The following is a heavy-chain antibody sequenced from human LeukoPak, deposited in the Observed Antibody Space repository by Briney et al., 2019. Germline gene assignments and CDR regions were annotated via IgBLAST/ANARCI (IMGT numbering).Heavy chain of an antibody. Sequence: PGGSLRLSCAASGLTFSGYWMSWVRQAPGKGLEWVSGISGGGGSAYYADSVKGRFTISRDNSRNTLYLQMNSPRAEDTAVYYCAILPGYSSGWYEVNYWGQGTLVTVSS. J-gene: IGHJ4*02. V-gene: IGHV3-23*01. CDR1: GLTFSGYW. CDR3: AILPGYSSGWYEVNY. CDR2: ISGGGGSA. D-gene: IGHD6-13*01.